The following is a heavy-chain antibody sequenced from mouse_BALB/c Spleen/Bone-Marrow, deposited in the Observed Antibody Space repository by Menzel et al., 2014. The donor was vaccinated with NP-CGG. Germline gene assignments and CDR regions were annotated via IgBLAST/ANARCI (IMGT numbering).Heavy chain of an antibody. J-gene: IGHJ1*01. Sequence: DVMLVESGGGLVQPGGSLKLSCAASGFDFSRYWMTWVRQAPGKGLEWIGEINPDSSTINYTPSLKDKFVISRDNAKNTLYLQMSKVRSEDTALYYCARPGYYGYQDVWGAGTTVTVSS. CDR1: GFDFSRYW. D-gene: IGHD1-2*01. CDR3: ARPGYYGYQDV. CDR2: INPDSSTI. V-gene: IGHV4-1*02.